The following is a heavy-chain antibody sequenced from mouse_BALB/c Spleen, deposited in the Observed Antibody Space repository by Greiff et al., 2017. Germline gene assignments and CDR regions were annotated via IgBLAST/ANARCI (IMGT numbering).Heavy chain of an antibody. CDR2: IYPGSGST. Sequence: QVQLQQPGAELVKPGTSVKLSCKASGYNFTSYWINWVKLRPGQGLEWIGDIYPGSGSTNYNEKFKSKATLTVDTSSSTAYMQLSSLASEDSALYYCARGDYGYAMDDWGQGTSVTVSS. CDR1: GYNFTSYW. CDR3: ARGDYGYAMDD. V-gene: IGHV1-55*01. J-gene: IGHJ4*01. D-gene: IGHD1-1*01.